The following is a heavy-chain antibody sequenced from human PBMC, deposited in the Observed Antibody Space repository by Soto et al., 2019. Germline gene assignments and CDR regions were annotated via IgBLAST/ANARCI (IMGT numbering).Heavy chain of an antibody. D-gene: IGHD3-22*01. CDR1: GFTFSSYG. V-gene: IGHV3-30*18. Sequence: GGSLRLSCAASGFTFSSYGMHWVRQAPGKGLEWVAVISYDGSNKYYADSVKGRFTISRDNSKNTLYLQMNSLRAEDTAVYYCAKPDDYYDSRAWFDYWGQGTLVTVSS. CDR3: AKPDDYYDSRAWFDY. CDR2: ISYDGSNK. J-gene: IGHJ4*02.